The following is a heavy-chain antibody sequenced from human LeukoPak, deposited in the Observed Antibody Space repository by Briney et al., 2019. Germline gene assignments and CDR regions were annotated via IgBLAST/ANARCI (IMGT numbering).Heavy chain of an antibody. J-gene: IGHJ5*02. V-gene: IGHV1-24*01. CDR3: APVTDTAMTFDP. CDR2: FDPEDGET. Sequence: ASVKVSCKVSGYTLTELSMHWVRQAPGKGLEWMGGFDPEDGETIYAQKFQGRVTMTEDTSTDTAYMELSSLRSEDTAVYYCAPVTDTAMTFDPWGQGTLVTVSS. CDR1: GYTLTELS. D-gene: IGHD5-18*01.